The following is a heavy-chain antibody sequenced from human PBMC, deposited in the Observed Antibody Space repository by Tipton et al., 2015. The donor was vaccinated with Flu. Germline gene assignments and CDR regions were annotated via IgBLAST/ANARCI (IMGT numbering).Heavy chain of an antibody. CDR2: IYYSGST. D-gene: IGHD2-2*01. V-gene: IGHV4-59*01. Sequence: TLSLTCTVSGGSISSYYWSWIRQPPGKGLEWIGYIYYSGSTNYNPSLKSRVTISVDTSKNQFSLKLSSVTAADTAVYYCARGGELPSIGVVVPAALVWGQGTLVTVSS. CDR1: GGSISSYY. CDR3: ARGGELPSIGVVVPAALV. J-gene: IGHJ4*02.